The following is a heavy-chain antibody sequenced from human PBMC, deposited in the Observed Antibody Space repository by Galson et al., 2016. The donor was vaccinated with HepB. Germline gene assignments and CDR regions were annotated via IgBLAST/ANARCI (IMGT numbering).Heavy chain of an antibody. CDR2: ISGSGTSM. V-gene: IGHV3-21*04. Sequence: SLRLSCAASKFIFSSYTINWVRQAPGRGLEWVSSISGSGTSMSYADSVRGRFTISRDNSKNTLYLQMNSLRAEDKAVYYCVRDFGIVSTPDDDLWGPGSLITVSS. D-gene: IGHD3-16*01. CDR3: VRDFGIVSTPDDDL. CDR1: KFIFSSYT. J-gene: IGHJ4*02.